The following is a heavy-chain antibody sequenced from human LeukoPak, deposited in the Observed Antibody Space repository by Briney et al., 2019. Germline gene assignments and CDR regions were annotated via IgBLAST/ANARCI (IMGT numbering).Heavy chain of an antibody. CDR3: ARSPPMAIFGVVRDYYFDY. V-gene: IGHV4-59*01. D-gene: IGHD3-3*01. J-gene: IGHJ4*02. Sequence: SETLSLTCTVSGGSISSYYWSWIRQPPGKGLEWIGYIYYSGSTNYNPSLKSRVTISVDTSKNQLSLKLSSVTAADTAVYYCARSPPMAIFGVVRDYYFDYWGQGTLVTVSS. CDR2: IYYSGST. CDR1: GGSISSYY.